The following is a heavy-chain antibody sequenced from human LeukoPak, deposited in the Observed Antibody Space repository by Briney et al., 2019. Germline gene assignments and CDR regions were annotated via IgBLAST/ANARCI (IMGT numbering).Heavy chain of an antibody. D-gene: IGHD6-19*01. J-gene: IGHJ4*02. V-gene: IGHV3-21*01. CDR1: GFTFSSYA. CDR2: ISSSSSYI. Sequence: GGSLRLSCAASGFTFSSYAMSWVRQAPGKGLEWVSSISSSSSYIYYADSVKGRFTISRDNAKNSLYLQMNSLRAEDTAVYYCASSIAVAHSLDYWGQGTLVTVSS. CDR3: ASSIAVAHSLDY.